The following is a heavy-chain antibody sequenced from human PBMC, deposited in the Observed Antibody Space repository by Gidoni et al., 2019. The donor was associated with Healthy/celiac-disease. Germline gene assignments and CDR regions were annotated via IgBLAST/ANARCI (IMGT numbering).Heavy chain of an antibody. V-gene: IGHV3-9*01. CDR2: ISWNSGSI. CDR1: GFTFDDYA. D-gene: IGHD3-10*01. J-gene: IGHJ5*02. CDR3: AKDSSSHISITSRFDP. Sequence: EVQLVESGGGLVQPGRSLRLSCAASGFTFDDYAMHWVRQAPGKGLEWVSGISWNSGSIGYADSVKGRFTISRDNAKNSLYLQMNSLRAEDTALYYCAKDSSSHISITSRFDPWGQGTLVTVSS.